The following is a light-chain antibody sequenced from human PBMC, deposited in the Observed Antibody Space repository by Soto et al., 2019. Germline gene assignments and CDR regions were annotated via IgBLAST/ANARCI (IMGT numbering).Light chain of an antibody. CDR3: QQSYSSPPT. Sequence: DIVMTQTPLSLPVTPGEPSSISFISSQSLLDSDDGNTYLDWYLQKPGQSPQLLIYMLSSRASGVPSRFSGSRSGPDFTLTISSLQPEDFATYYCQQSYSSPPTFGQGTKVDIK. J-gene: IGKJ1*01. CDR1: QSLLDSDDGNTY. CDR2: MLS. V-gene: IGKV2-40*01.